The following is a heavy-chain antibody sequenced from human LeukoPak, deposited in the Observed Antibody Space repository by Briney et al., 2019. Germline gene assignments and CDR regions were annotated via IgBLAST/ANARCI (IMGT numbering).Heavy chain of an antibody. CDR2: ISYDGSNK. Sequence: GGSLRLSCAASGFTFSSYAMPWVRQAPGKGLEWVAVISYDGSNKYYADSVKGRFTISRDNSKNTLYLQMNSLRAEDTAVYYCARGGEVTVIFETFDYWGQGTLVTVSS. J-gene: IGHJ4*02. D-gene: IGHD2-21*02. V-gene: IGHV3-30-3*01. CDR1: GFTFSSYA. CDR3: ARGGEVTVIFETFDY.